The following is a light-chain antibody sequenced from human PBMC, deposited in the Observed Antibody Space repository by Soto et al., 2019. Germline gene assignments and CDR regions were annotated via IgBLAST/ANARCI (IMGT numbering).Light chain of an antibody. V-gene: IGKV1-39*01. CDR1: QSISSY. CDR2: AAS. Sequence: DIQMNQSLSSLSASVGDRVSITCRASQSISSYLNWYQQKTGKPPKLLIYAASSLPSGVPSRFCGSGSGTDCTLTISSLQPEDFSTYYCQQSYSNPQTFGQGTKVDI. J-gene: IGKJ1*01. CDR3: QQSYSNPQT.